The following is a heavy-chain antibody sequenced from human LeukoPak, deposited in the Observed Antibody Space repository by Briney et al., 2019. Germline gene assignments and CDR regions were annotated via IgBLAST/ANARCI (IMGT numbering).Heavy chain of an antibody. Sequence: AGSLRLSCAASGFTFSSYSMNWVRQAPGKGLEWVSSISSSSSYIYYADSVKGRFTISRDNAKNSLYLQMNSLRAEDTAVYYCARTHFSDDAFDIWGQGTMVTVSS. V-gene: IGHV3-21*01. CDR2: ISSSSSYI. J-gene: IGHJ3*02. CDR1: GFTFSSYS. D-gene: IGHD6-25*01. CDR3: ARTHFSDDAFDI.